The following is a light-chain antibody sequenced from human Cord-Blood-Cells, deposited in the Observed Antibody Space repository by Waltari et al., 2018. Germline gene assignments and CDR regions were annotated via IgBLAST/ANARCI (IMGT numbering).Light chain of an antibody. Sequence: QSALTQPASVSGSPGQSITISCTGTSSDVGGYNYVSWYQQHPGKAPKLMIYDVSNRPSGVYNRVSGSKSGNTASLTISGLQAEDEAVYYCSSYTSSSTYVFGTGTKVTVL. CDR3: SSYTSSSTYV. V-gene: IGLV2-14*01. CDR2: DVS. J-gene: IGLJ1*01. CDR1: SSDVGGYNY.